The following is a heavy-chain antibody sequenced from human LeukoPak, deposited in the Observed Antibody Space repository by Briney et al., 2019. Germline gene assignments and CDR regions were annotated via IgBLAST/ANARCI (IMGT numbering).Heavy chain of an antibody. V-gene: IGHV4-59*01. CDR3: ARAEMATIGYD. Sequence: PSETLSLTCTVSGGSINYFYGSWVRQPPGKGLEWICYIYYSGGANYNASLRSRVTLSIGTSKNEFSLKLSTVTAADTGIYYCARAEMATIGYDWGWGALVPVSS. D-gene: IGHD5-24*01. CDR1: GGSINYFY. CDR2: IYYSGGA. J-gene: IGHJ4*02.